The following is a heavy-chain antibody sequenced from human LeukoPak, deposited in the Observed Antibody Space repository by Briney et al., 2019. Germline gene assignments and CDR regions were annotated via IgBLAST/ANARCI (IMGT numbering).Heavy chain of an antibody. CDR1: GFTFSSYA. D-gene: IGHD3-10*01. CDR3: ARVGGSRDYYYYGMDV. J-gene: IGHJ6*02. Sequence: GGSLRLSCAASGFTFSSYAMHWVRQAPGKGLEWVAVISYDGSNKYYADSVKGRFTISRDNSKNTLYLQMNSLRAEDTAVYYCARVGGSRDYYYYGMDVWGQGTTVTVS. CDR2: ISYDGSNK. V-gene: IGHV3-30*04.